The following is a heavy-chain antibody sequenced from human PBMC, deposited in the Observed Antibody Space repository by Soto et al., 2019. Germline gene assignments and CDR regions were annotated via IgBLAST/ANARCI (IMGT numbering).Heavy chain of an antibody. CDR2: IGWNSAKI. J-gene: IGHJ1*01. D-gene: IGHD6-13*01. CDR3: AKDSASSWSEYFRY. V-gene: IGHV3-9*01. CDR1: GFTFENHA. Sequence: EVQLVESEGALVQPGRSLRLSCAASGFTFENHAMHWVRQVPGKGLEWVAGIGWNSAKIGYADSVKGRFSISRDNAKSSLYLEMNGLRIEDTALYFCAKDSASSWSEYFRYWGRGTLVTVSS.